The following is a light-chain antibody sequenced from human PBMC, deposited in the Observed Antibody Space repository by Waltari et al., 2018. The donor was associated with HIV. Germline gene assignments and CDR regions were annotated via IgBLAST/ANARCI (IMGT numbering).Light chain of an antibody. V-gene: IGKV4-1*01. CDR2: WAS. CDR3: QQYYTTLALT. J-gene: IGKJ4*01. CDR1: QSVLYSSNNKNY. Sequence: DFVMTQSPDSLAVSLGERATINCKSSQSVLYSSNNKNYLAWYQQKPGQPPKLLIYWASTRESGVPDRFSGSGSGTDFTLTISSLQAEDVAVYYCQQYYTTLALTFGGGTKVEIK.